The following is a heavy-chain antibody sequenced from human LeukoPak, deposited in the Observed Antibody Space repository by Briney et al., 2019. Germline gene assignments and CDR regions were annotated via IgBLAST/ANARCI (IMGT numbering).Heavy chain of an antibody. CDR1: GGSIGSYY. CDR3: ARDISRWAANDAFDI. D-gene: IGHD4-23*01. CDR2: IYYSGST. J-gene: IGHJ3*02. V-gene: IGHV4-59*01. Sequence: SETLSLTCTVSGGSIGSYYWSWIRQPPGKGLEWIGYIYYSGSTNYNPSLKSRVTISVDTSKNQFSLKLSSVTAADTAVYYCARDISRWAANDAFDIWGQGTMVTVSS.